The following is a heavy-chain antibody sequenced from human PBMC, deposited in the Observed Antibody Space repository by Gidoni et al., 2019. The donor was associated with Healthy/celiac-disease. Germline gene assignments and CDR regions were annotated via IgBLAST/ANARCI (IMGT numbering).Heavy chain of an antibody. J-gene: IGHJ4*02. CDR3: ARDRGGNFDY. Sequence: LEWVANIKQDGSEKYYVDSVKGRFTISRDNAKNSLYLQMNSLRAEDTAVYYCARDRGGNFDYWGQGTLVTVSS. CDR2: IKQDGSEK. V-gene: IGHV3-7*01. D-gene: IGHD3-10*01.